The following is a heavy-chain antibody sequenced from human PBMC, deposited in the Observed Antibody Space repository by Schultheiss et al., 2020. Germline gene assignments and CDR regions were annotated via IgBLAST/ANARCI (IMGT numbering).Heavy chain of an antibody. J-gene: IGHJ6*02. D-gene: IGHD3-22*01. Sequence: SATLSLTCTVSGGSISSGDYYWSWIRQPPGKGLEWIGYIYYSGSTYYNPSLKSRVTISVDTSKNQFSLKLSSVTAADTAVYYCARDLYYDSSGYPSYYGMDVWGQGTTVTVSS. CDR2: IYYSGST. CDR1: GGSISSGDYY. CDR3: ARDLYYDSSGYPSYYGMDV. V-gene: IGHV4-30-4*01.